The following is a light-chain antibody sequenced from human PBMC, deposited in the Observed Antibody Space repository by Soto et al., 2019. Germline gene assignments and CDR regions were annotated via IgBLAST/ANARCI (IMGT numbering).Light chain of an antibody. V-gene: IGLV1-44*01. J-gene: IGLJ2*01. CDR2: SNN. CDR3: AAGDDRLNSV. CDR1: SSNIGSNT. Sequence: QSVLTQPPSASGTPGQRVTISCSGSSSNIGSNTVNWYQQLPGTAPKLLIYSNNQRPSGVPDRFSGSKSGTSASLAISGLQSEDEADYYCAAGDDRLNSVFGGGTKLTVL.